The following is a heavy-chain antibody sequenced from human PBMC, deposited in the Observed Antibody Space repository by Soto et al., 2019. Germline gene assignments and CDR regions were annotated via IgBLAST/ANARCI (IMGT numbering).Heavy chain of an antibody. CDR3: ARERTYYDSSGYYYYFDY. Sequence: GGSLRLSCAASGFTFSSYAMHWVRQAPGKGLEWVAVISYDGSSKYYADSVKGRFTISRDNSKNTLYLQMNSLRAEDTAVYYCARERTYYDSSGYYYYFDYWGQGTLVTVSS. CDR1: GFTFSSYA. CDR2: ISYDGSSK. V-gene: IGHV3-30-3*01. D-gene: IGHD3-22*01. J-gene: IGHJ4*02.